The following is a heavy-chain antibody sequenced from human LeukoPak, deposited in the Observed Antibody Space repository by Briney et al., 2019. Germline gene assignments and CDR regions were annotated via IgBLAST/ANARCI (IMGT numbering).Heavy chain of an antibody. J-gene: IGHJ4*02. CDR1: GYNFVKYA. D-gene: IGHD4/OR15-4a*01. V-gene: IGHV3-49*04. Sequence: GRSLRLSCRGSGYNFVKYAASWVRQAPGKGLEWVSLIRSKSYGGAAEYAASVRGRFTISRDDSNNPGYLQMNSLKTEDTAIYYCTRAGYYGATHLFEYWGPGTVVTVSP. CDR2: IRSKSYGGAA. CDR3: TRAGYYGATHLFEY.